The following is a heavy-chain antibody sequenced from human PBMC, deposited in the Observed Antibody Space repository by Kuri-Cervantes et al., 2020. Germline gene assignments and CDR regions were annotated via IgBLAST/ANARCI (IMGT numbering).Heavy chain of an antibody. Sequence: ASLKVSCKASGYTFTSSDINWLRQATGQGLEWMGWMNPNSGNSGYAQKFQGRVTMTRNTNISTVYMELSSRRSEDTAVYYCARGGAESYGYVLGYYFVYWGQGTLVTVSS. CDR2: MNPNSGNS. CDR3: ARGGAESYGYVLGYYFVY. J-gene: IGHJ4*02. D-gene: IGHD5-18*01. V-gene: IGHV1-8*01. CDR1: GYTFTSSD.